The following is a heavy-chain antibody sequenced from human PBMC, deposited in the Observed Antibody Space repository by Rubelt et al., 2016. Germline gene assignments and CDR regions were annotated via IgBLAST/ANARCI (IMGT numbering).Heavy chain of an antibody. Sequence: QLQLQESGPGLVKPSETLSLTCTVSGGSISSSSYYWGWIRQPPGKGLEWIATVSSTGTTYYNPSLKSRVTISLDTSKNQVYLNLSSVTAADTAVYYCARQWPGAEAAFDYWGQGTLVTVSS. J-gene: IGHJ4*02. CDR1: GGSISSSSYY. CDR2: VSSTGTT. V-gene: IGHV4-39*01. CDR3: ARQWPGAEAAFDY. D-gene: IGHD6-13*01.